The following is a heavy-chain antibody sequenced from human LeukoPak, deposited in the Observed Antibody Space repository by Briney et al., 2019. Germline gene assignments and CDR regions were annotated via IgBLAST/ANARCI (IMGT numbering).Heavy chain of an antibody. CDR1: GYTFTSYG. J-gene: IGHJ4*02. CDR3: ARRGYNYPPDY. Sequence: GASVKVSCKASGYTFTSYGISWVRQAPGQGLEWMSWISPSNGNTNYAQKLQGRVTMTTDTSTSTVYMELGSLRSDDTAVYYRARRGYNYPPDYWGQGTLVTVSS. D-gene: IGHD5-18*01. V-gene: IGHV1-18*01. CDR2: ISPSNGNT.